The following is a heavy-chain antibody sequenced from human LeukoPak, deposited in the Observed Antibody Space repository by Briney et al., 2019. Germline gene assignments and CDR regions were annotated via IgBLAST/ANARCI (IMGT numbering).Heavy chain of an antibody. CDR3: ASLDPHPGIDC. CDR2: ISYDGSNK. J-gene: IGHJ4*02. D-gene: IGHD1-14*01. Sequence: PGGSLRLSCAASGFTFSSYGMHWVRQAPGKGLEWVAVISYDGSNKYYADSVKGRFTISRDNSKNTLYLQMNSLRAEDTAVYYCASLDPHPGIDCWGQGTLVTVSS. CDR1: GFTFSSYG. V-gene: IGHV3-30*03.